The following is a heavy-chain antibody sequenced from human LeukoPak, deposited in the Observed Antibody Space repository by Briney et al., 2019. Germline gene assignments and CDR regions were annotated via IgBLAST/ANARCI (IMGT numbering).Heavy chain of an antibody. Sequence: GGSLRLSCAASGFSFSSYWMTWVRQAPGKGLEWVANIKQDGSEECYVDSVKGRFTISRDNANNSLYLQMNSLRAEDTAVYYCARDRTPYVWGQGTLVTVSS. V-gene: IGHV3-7*01. D-gene: IGHD1/OR15-1a*01. CDR2: IKQDGSEE. CDR3: ARDRTPYV. J-gene: IGHJ4*02. CDR1: GFSFSSYW.